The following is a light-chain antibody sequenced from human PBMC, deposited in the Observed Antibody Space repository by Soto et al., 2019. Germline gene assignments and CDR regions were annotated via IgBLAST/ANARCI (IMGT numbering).Light chain of an antibody. Sequence: QSVLTQPASVSGSPGQSITISCTGTSSDVGSYNVVSWYQQHPGKAPKLIIYEVTKRPSGVSDRFSGSKSGNTASLTISGLQAEYESDYNWCSRGGTNPTYDVGTGTKVTVL. CDR1: SSDVGSYNV. CDR2: EVT. V-gene: IGLV2-23*02. J-gene: IGLJ1*01. CDR3: CSRGGTNPTYD.